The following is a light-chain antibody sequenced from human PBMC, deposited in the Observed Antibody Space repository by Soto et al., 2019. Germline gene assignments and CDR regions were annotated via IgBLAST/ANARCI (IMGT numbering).Light chain of an antibody. J-gene: IGKJ2*01. CDR1: QTISTY. CDR2: AAS. Sequence: DLQMTQSPSSLSASVGDRVTITCRASQTISTYLNWYQQKPGEAPKLLIYAASKLQSGVPSRFSGSGSGTDFTLTISSLQPEDFATYCCQQSHGIPYTFGQGTKLEN. CDR3: QQSHGIPYT. V-gene: IGKV1-39*01.